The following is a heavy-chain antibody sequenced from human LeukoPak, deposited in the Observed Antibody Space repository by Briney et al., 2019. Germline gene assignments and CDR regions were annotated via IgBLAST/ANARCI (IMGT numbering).Heavy chain of an antibody. J-gene: IGHJ4*02. Sequence: SETLSPTCTVSGGSISSYYWSWIRQPAGKGLEWIGRFYTSGSTNYNPSLKSRVTMSVDTSKNQFSLKLSSVTAADTAVYYCARVGGTLISFDYWGQGTLVTVSS. D-gene: IGHD3-16*01. CDR1: GGSISSYY. CDR2: FYTSGST. CDR3: ARVGGTLISFDY. V-gene: IGHV4-4*07.